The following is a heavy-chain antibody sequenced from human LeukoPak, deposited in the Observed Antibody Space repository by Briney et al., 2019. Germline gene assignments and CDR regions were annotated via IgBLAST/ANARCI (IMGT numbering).Heavy chain of an antibody. CDR3: AKSGSYYYYYYHMDV. D-gene: IGHD1-26*01. CDR2: ISYDKSHK. CDR1: GFTFSSYG. J-gene: IGHJ6*03. V-gene: IGHV3-30*18. Sequence: AGGSLRLSCVASGFTFSSYGMHWVRKAPGKGLEWVAVISYDKSHKYYVDSVRGRFTNSRDNSKNTLYLQMNSLRAEDTAKYYCAKSGSYYYYYYHMDVWGGGTTVTVSS.